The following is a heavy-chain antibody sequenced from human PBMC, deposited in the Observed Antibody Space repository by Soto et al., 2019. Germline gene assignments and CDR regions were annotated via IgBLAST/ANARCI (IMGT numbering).Heavy chain of an antibody. V-gene: IGHV3-30-3*01. D-gene: IGHD6-6*01. CDR3: ARGRRYATSSIDS. CDR1: GFTFNSYP. Sequence: VGSLRLSCPASGFTFNSYPMHWVRQPPGKGLEWVALISSDIITTNYADSVKGRLSISRDNYRNTVYLQINSPRPEDTAVYFCARGRRYATSSIDSWGQGTLVTVSS. J-gene: IGHJ4*02. CDR2: ISSDIITT.